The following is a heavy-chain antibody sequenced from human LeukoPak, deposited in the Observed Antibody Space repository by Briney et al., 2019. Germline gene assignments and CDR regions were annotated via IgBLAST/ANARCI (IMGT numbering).Heavy chain of an antibody. J-gene: IGHJ4*02. CDR3: ARDTMVGYYFDY. CDR2: ISYDGSNK. CDR1: GFTFSSYA. Sequence: GSLRLSCAASGFTFSSYAMHWVRQAPGKGLEWVAVISYDGSNKYYADSVKGRFTISRDNSKNTLYLQMNSLRAEDTAVYYCARDTMVGYYFDYWGQGTLVTVSS. D-gene: IGHD3-10*01. V-gene: IGHV3-30-3*01.